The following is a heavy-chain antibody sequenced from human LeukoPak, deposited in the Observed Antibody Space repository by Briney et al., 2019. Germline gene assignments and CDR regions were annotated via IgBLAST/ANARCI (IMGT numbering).Heavy chain of an antibody. CDR1: GGSISSGGYY. CDR2: IYYSGST. CDR3: ARDSGDYNDSSGYYYNWFDP. J-gene: IGHJ5*02. Sequence: SETLSLTCTVSGGSISSGGYYWSWIRQHPGKGLEWIGYIYYSGSTYYNPSLKSRVTISVDTSKNQFSLKLSSVTAADTAVYYCARDSGDYNDSSGYYYNWFDPWSQGTLVTVSS. D-gene: IGHD3-22*01. V-gene: IGHV4-31*03.